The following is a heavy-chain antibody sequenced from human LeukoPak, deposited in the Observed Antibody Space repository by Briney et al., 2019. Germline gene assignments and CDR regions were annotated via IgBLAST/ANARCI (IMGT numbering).Heavy chain of an antibody. CDR1: GFTFSDYY. V-gene: IGHV3-11*06. J-gene: IGHJ4*02. Sequence: GGSLRLSCAASGFTFSDYYMSWIRQAPGKGLEWVSYISSSSSYTNYADSVKGRFTISRDNAKNSLYLQMNSLRAEDTAVYYCARVNEGYDFWSGYSYFDYWGQGTLVTVSS. CDR3: ARVNEGYDFWSGYSYFDY. D-gene: IGHD3-3*01. CDR2: ISSSSSYT.